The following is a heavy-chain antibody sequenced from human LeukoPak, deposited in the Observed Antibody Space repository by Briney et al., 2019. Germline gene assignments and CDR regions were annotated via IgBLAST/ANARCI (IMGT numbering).Heavy chain of an antibody. D-gene: IGHD6-19*01. J-gene: IGHJ4*02. CDR1: GFTFSSYA. CDR2: ISYDGSNK. CDR3: ARESMAGVVLLDY. V-gene: IGHV3-30*04. Sequence: RPGGSLRLSCAASGFTFSSYAMHWVRQAPGRGLEWVAVISYDGSNKSYADSVKGRFTISRDNSKNTLYLQMNSLRAEDTAVYYCARESMAGVVLLDYWGQGTLVTVSS.